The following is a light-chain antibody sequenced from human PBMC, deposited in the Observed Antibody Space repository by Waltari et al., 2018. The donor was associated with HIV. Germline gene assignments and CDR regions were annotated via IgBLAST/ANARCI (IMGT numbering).Light chain of an antibody. V-gene: IGLV2-14*01. J-gene: IGLJ2*01. CDR1: TSDIGDYDY. CDR3: SSYTAANTIL. Sequence: QSALTQPASVSGSLGQSITVSCTGTTSDIGDYDYLSWYQQLPDKAPTLIIYEVSNRPSGVSHRFSGSKSGNTASLTISGLQSDDESTYFCSSYTAANTILFGGGTKLTVL. CDR2: EVS.